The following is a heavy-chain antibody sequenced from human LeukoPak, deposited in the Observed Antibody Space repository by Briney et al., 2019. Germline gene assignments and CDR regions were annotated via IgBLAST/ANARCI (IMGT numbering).Heavy chain of an antibody. CDR2: INPNSGGT. CDR3: ARGRVASNYAWWAFDI. D-gene: IGHD4-11*01. V-gene: IGHV1-2*02. Sequence: GASVKVSCKASGYTFTGYYMHWVRQAPGQGLEWMGWINPNSGGTNYAQKFQGRVTMTRDTSISTAYMELSRLRSDDTAVYYCARGRVASNYAWWAFDIWGQGTMVTVSS. CDR1: GYTFTGYY. J-gene: IGHJ3*02.